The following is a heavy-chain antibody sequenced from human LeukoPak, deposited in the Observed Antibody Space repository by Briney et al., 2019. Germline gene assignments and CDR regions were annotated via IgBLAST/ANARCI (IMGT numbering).Heavy chain of an antibody. CDR2: ISNDGSKK. V-gene: IGHV3-30*18. CDR3: AKDRYSYAFEYSDS. CDR1: GIAFSNSI. Sequence: PGGSLRLSCVASGIAFSNSIMHWVRQAPGKGLDWVAVISNDGSKKYYADSVKGRFTISRDNSKNTLSLQVSSLRTEDTAVYYCAKDRYSYAFEYSDSWGQGTLVTVSS. D-gene: IGHD5-18*01. J-gene: IGHJ4*02.